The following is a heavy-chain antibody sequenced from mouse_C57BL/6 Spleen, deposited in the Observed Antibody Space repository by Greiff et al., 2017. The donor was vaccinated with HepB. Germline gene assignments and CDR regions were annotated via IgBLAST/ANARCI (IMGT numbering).Heavy chain of an antibody. J-gene: IGHJ4*01. D-gene: IGHD1-1*01. V-gene: IGHV1-18*01. Sequence: EVQLQQSGPELVKPGASVKIPCKASGYTFTDYNMDWVKQSHGKSLEWIGDINPNNGGTIYNQKFKGKATLTVDKSSSTAYMELRSLTSEDTAVYYCARLEDYYGSGYYAMDYWGQGTSVTVSS. CDR3: ARLEDYYGSGYYAMDY. CDR2: INPNNGGT. CDR1: GYTFTDYN.